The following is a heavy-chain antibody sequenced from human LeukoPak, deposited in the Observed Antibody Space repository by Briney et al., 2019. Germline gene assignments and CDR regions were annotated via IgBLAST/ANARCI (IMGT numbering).Heavy chain of an antibody. CDR2: IYYSGST. CDR3: ANYDSSGYYPLGAFDI. D-gene: IGHD3-22*01. J-gene: IGHJ3*02. Sequence: ETLSLTCTVSGGSVSSGSYYWSWIRQPPGKGLEWIGYIYYSGSTNYNPSLKSRVTISGDTYKNQFSLKLSSVTAADTAVYYCANYDSSGYYPLGAFDIWGQGTMVTVSS. V-gene: IGHV4-61*01. CDR1: GGSVSSGSYY.